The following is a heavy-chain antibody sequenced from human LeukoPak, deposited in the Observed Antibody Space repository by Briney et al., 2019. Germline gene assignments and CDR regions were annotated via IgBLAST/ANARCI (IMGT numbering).Heavy chain of an antibody. Sequence: PSETLSLTCTVSGGSISSYYWSWIRQPPGKGLEWIGYIYYSGSTNYNPSLKSRVTISVDTSKNQFSLKLRSVTAADTAVYYCARGGPPTVTRFDYWGQGTLDTVS. J-gene: IGHJ4*02. D-gene: IGHD4-17*01. V-gene: IGHV4-59*01. CDR1: GGSISSYY. CDR3: ARGGPPTVTRFDY. CDR2: IYYSGST.